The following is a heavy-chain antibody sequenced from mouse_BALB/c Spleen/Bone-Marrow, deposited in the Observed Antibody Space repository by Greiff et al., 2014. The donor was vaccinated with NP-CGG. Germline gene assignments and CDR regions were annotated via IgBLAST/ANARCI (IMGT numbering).Heavy chain of an antibody. D-gene: IGHD1-2*01. CDR2: ISDGGSYT. J-gene: IGHJ4*01. Sequence: DVKLVESGGGLVKPGGSLKLSCAASGFTFSDYYMYWVRQTPEKRLEWVATISDGGSYTYYPGSVKGRFTISRDNAKNNLYLQMSSLKSEDTAMYYCARDRRITTATYAMDYWGQGTSVTVSS. V-gene: IGHV5-4*02. CDR3: ARDRRITTATYAMDY. CDR1: GFTFSDYY.